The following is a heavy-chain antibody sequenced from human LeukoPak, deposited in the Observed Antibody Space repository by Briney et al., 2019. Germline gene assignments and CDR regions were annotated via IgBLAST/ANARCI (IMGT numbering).Heavy chain of an antibody. D-gene: IGHD6-19*01. J-gene: IGHJ4*02. CDR3: AKGRRNLIAVAGTPQDY. CDR2: ISGSGGST. V-gene: IGHV3-23*01. Sequence: GGSLRLSCAASGFTFSSYAMSWVRQAPGQGLEWVSAISGSGGSTYYADSVKGRFTISRDNSKNTLYLQMNSLRAEDTAVYYCAKGRRNLIAVAGTPQDYWGQGTLVTVSS. CDR1: GFTFSSYA.